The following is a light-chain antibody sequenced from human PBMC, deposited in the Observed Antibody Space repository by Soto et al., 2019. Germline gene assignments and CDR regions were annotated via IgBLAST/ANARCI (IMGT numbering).Light chain of an antibody. CDR3: QQSYSVPIT. Sequence: DTQMTQSPSTLSGSVGDRVTITCLASQTISSWLAWYQQKPGKAPKLLIHAASSLHIGVPSRFSGSGSETDFTFTITTLQPEDFATYYCQQSYSVPITFGQGTRLEIK. J-gene: IGKJ5*01. V-gene: IGKV1-39*01. CDR1: QTISSW. CDR2: AAS.